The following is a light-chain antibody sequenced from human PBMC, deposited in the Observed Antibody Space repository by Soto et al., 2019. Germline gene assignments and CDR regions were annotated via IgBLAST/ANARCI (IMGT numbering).Light chain of an antibody. CDR2: AAS. Sequence: DLQLTQSPSFLSASVGDRVTITCRASQGINKYLGWYQQKPGKAPKLLIYAASTLQSGVPSRFSGSGSGTEFTLTISSLQPEDSATYYCQQLNSYPITFGPGTKVDI. CDR3: QQLNSYPIT. V-gene: IGKV1-9*01. J-gene: IGKJ3*01. CDR1: QGINKY.